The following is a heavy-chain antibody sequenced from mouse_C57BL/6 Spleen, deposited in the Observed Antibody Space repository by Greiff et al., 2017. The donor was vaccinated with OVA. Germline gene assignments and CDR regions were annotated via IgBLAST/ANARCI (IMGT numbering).Heavy chain of an antibody. CDR2: ISDGGSYT. CDR1: GFTFSSYA. J-gene: IGHJ4*01. Sequence: DVHLVESGGGLVKPGGSLKLSCAASGFTFSSYAMSWVRQTPEKRLEWVATISDGGSYTYYPDNVKGRFTISRDNAKNNLYLQMSHLKSEDTAMYYCAREDYDGAMDYWGQGTSVTVSS. D-gene: IGHD2-3*01. V-gene: IGHV5-4*01. CDR3: AREDYDGAMDY.